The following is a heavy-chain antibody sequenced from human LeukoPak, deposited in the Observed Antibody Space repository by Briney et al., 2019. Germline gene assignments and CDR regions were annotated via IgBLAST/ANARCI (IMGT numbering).Heavy chain of an antibody. CDR3: AKDGEGSWRPFDY. CDR1: GFTFSSYW. Sequence: GGSLRLSCAASGFTFSSYWMSWVRQAPGKGLEWVANIKQDGSEKYYVDSVKGRFTISRDNAKNSLYLQMNSLRAEDTAVYYCAKDGEGSWRPFDYWGQGTLVTVSS. J-gene: IGHJ4*02. V-gene: IGHV3-7*01. D-gene: IGHD6-13*01. CDR2: IKQDGSEK.